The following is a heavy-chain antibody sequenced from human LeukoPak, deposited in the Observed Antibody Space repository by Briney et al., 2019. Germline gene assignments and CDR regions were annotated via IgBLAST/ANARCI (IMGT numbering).Heavy chain of an antibody. J-gene: IGHJ4*02. CDR3: AKGFYFFCSGGSCFKHYFDY. CDR2: ISGSGGST. Sequence: GSLRLSCAASGFTFSSYAMSCVRQATGKGLEWVSAISGSGGSTYYADSVKGRFTISRDNSKNTLYLQMNSLRAEDTAVYYCAKGFYFFCSGGSCFKHYFDYWGQGTLVTVSS. D-gene: IGHD2-15*01. CDR1: GFTFSSYA. V-gene: IGHV3-23*01.